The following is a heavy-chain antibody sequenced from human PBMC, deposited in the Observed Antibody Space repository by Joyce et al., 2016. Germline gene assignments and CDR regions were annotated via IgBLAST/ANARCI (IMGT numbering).Heavy chain of an antibody. CDR1: GGSISSGGYY. CDR2: ILYTGST. Sequence: QVQLQESGPGLVKPSQTLSLTCTVSGGSISSGGYYWSWIRQHPGKGLEWIWYILYTGSTYYNPSRKSRLTISLDTSKNQFSLYLRSVTAADTAVYYCARAPDYFGSGSYYYFDFWGQGTLVTVSP. CDR3: ARAPDYFGSGSYYYFDF. D-gene: IGHD3-10*01. J-gene: IGHJ4*02. V-gene: IGHV4-31*03.